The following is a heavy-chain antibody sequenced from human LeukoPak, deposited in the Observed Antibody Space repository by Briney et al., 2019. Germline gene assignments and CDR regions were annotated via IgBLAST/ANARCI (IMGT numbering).Heavy chain of an antibody. CDR3: AKRPSGWYYYYFDY. CDR2: IGTAGDT. D-gene: IGHD6-19*01. Sequence: PGGSLRLSCAASGFTFSSYDMHWVRQATGKGLEWVSAIGTAGDTYYPGSVKGRFTISRENAKNSLYLQMNSLRAGDTAVYYCAKRPSGWYYYYFDYWGQGTLVTVSS. V-gene: IGHV3-13*01. J-gene: IGHJ4*02. CDR1: GFTFSSYD.